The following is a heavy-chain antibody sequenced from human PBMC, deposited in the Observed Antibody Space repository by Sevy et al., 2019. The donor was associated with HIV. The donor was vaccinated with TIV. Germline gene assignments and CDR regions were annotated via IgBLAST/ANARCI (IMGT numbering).Heavy chain of an antibody. V-gene: IGHV3-53*01. J-gene: IGHJ6*02. CDR3: AREREFTIFAELIGYGMDV. CDR1: GFTVSSNY. D-gene: IGHD3-3*01. Sequence: GGSLRLSCAASGFTVSSNYMSWVRQAPGKGLEWVSVIYSGGTTYYADSVKGRFTISRDNSKNTLYLQMNNLRAEDTAVYYCAREREFTIFAELIGYGMDVWGQGTTVTVSS. CDR2: IYSGGTT.